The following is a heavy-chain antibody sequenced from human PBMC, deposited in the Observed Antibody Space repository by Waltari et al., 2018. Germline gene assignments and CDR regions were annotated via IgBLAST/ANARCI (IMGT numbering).Heavy chain of an antibody. V-gene: IGHV4-59*11. CDR3: ARHPMTQYSSTPTLSDNWFDP. J-gene: IGHJ5*02. CDR2: IYYSGST. Sequence: QVQLQESGPGLVKPSETLSLTCPVPGGSISSHYWSWIRQPPGQGLEWIGYIYYSGSTNYNPSLKSRVTISVDTSKNQFSLKLSSVTAADTAVYYCARHPMTQYSSTPTLSDNWFDPWGQGTLVTVSS. CDR1: GGSISSHY. D-gene: IGHD6-13*01.